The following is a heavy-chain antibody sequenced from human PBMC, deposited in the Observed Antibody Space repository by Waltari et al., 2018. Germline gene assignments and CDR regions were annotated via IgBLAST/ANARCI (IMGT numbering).Heavy chain of an antibody. CDR3: ARDITAAGGY. V-gene: IGHV4-39*07. J-gene: IGHJ4*02. CDR2: IYYSGST. D-gene: IGHD6-13*01. CDR1: GGSIRSSSYY. Sequence: QLQLQESGPGLVKPSETLSLTCTVSGGSIRSSSYYWGWIRQPPGKGLEWIGSIYYSGSTYYNPSLKSRVTISVDTSKNQFSLKLSSVTAADTAVYYCARDITAAGGYWGQGTLVTVSS.